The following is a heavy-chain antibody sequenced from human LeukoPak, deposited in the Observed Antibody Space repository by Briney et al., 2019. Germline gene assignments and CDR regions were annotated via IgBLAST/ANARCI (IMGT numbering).Heavy chain of an antibody. Sequence: GGSLTLSCAASGFTLSNYGMSWVRRAPPTGLGALSAISRGGGDTFYADSVRGRFTISRDNSKNTLYLQMNSLRAEDTAVYYCAKDRFPYYYDSSGYYYWGQGTLVTVSS. J-gene: IGHJ4*02. CDR2: ISRGGGDT. CDR1: GFTLSNYG. V-gene: IGHV3-23*01. D-gene: IGHD3-22*01. CDR3: AKDRFPYYYDSSGYYY.